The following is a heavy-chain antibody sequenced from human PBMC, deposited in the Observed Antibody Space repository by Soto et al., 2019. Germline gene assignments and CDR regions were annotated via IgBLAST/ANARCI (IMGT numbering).Heavy chain of an antibody. J-gene: IGHJ4*02. CDR2: ISGSGGST. D-gene: IGHD3-10*01. V-gene: IGHV3-23*01. CDR3: AKDPSGGRRSGSYDY. Sequence: EVQLLESGGSLVQPGGSLRLSCAASGFTFSSYAMSWVRQAPGKGLEWVSAISGSGGSTYYADSVKGRFTISRDNSKNTLYLQMNSLRAEDTAVYYCAKDPSGGRRSGSYDYWGQGTLVTVSS. CDR1: GFTFSSYA.